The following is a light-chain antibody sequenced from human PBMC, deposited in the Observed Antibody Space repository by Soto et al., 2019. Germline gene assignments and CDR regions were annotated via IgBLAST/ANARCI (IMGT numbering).Light chain of an antibody. CDR1: SSDVGAYNY. CDR2: EVN. J-gene: IGLJ1*01. Sequence: QSSLTQPASVSGSPGQSITISCTGTSSDVGAYNYFPWYQQYPGKSPRLMITEVNSRPSGISNRFSGSKSGNSASLTISGLQDEDEAEYYCSSYTGRSXLYVLGTGTKVXV. V-gene: IGLV2-14*01. CDR3: SSYTGRSXLYV.